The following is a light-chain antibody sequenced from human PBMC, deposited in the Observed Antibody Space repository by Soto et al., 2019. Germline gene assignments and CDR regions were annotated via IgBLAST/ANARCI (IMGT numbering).Light chain of an antibody. V-gene: IGLV2-14*01. CDR3: SSYTSSSTLV. CDR2: DVS. J-gene: IGLJ2*01. Sequence: QSALTQPASVSGSPGESITISCTGNSSDVGGYNYVYWYQQHPGKAPQLIIYDVSSRPSGVSNRFSGSKSGSTASLTISGLQAEDEADYYCSSYTSSSTLVFGGGTKLTVL. CDR1: SSDVGGYNY.